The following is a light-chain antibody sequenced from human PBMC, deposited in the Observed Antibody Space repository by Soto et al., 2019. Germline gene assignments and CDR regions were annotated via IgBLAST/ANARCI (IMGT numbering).Light chain of an antibody. V-gene: IGLV2-23*02. CDR1: SGDVGGYNL. CDR2: EVT. Sequence: QSALTQPASVSGSPGQSITIPCTGTSGDVGGYNLVSWYQQQPGKAPKLMIYEVTERPSGVSNRFSGSKSGNTASLTISGLQPDDEADYYCGSYAGNSEVFGTGTKLTVL. CDR3: GSYAGNSEV. J-gene: IGLJ1*01.